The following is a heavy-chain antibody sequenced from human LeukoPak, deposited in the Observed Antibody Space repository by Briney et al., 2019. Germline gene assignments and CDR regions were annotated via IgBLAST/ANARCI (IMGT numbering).Heavy chain of an antibody. J-gene: IGHJ4*02. D-gene: IGHD5-18*01. V-gene: IGHV3-53*01. CDR2: IYSGGST. CDR1: GFTVSSNY. Sequence: GGSLRLSCAASGFTVSSNYMSWVRQAPGKGLEWVSVIYSGGSTYYADSVKGRFTISRDNSKNTLYLQVNSLRAEDTAVYYCARRGHGYGSPFDYWGQGTLVTVSS. CDR3: ARRGHGYGSPFDY.